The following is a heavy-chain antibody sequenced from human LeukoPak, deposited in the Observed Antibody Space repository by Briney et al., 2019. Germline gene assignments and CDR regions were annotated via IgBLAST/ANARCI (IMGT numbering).Heavy chain of an antibody. J-gene: IGHJ4*02. CDR2: IYYSGST. V-gene: IGHV4-59*08. D-gene: IGHD6-19*01. CDR3: ARLVVAGTEFDY. Sequence: SKTLSLTCTVSGGSISSYYWSWIRQPPGKGLEWIGYIYYSGSTNYNPSLKSRVTISVDTSKNQFSLKLSSVTAADTAVYYCARLVVAGTEFDYWGQGTLVTVSS. CDR1: GGSISSYY.